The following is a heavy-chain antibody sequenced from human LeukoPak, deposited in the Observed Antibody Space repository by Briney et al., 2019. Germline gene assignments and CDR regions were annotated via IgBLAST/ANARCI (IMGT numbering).Heavy chain of an antibody. CDR3: ARDLDTAIGPDD. J-gene: IGHJ4*02. V-gene: IGHV1-18*04. CDR1: HYSFTNYI. D-gene: IGHD5-18*01. Sequence: ASVKVSCKASHYSFTNYIITWVRQAPGQGLEWMGWISDYNGNTDYAQKLQGRVTMTRDTSISTAYMELSRLRSDAPAVYYCARDLDTAIGPDDWGQGTLVTVSS. CDR2: ISDYNGNT.